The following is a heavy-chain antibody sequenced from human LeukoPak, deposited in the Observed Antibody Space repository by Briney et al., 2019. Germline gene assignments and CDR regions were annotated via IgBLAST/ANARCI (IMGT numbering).Heavy chain of an antibody. D-gene: IGHD3-9*01. CDR1: GFTVSSNY. CDR3: AREVYYDILTGYYFAFDI. CDR2: IYSGGST. J-gene: IGHJ3*02. V-gene: IGHV3-66*01. Sequence: GSLRLSCAASGFTVSSNYMSWVRQAPGKGLEWVSVIYSGGSTYYADSVKGRFTISRDNSRNTLYLQMNSLRAEDTAVYYCAREVYYDILTGYYFAFDIWGQGTMVTVSS.